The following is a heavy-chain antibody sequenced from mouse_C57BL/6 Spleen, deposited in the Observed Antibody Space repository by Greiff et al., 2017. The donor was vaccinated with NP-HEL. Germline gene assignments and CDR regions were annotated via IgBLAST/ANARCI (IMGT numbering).Heavy chain of an antibody. J-gene: IGHJ2*01. CDR1: GYTFTSYW. D-gene: IGHD2-1*01. Sequence: VQLQQPGAELVKPGASVKLSCKASGYTFTSYWMQWVKQRPGQGLEWIGEIDPSDSYTNYNQKFKGKATLTVDTSSSTAYMQLSSLTSEDSAVYYCAIYPGDYWGQGTTLTVSS. CDR2: IDPSDSYT. CDR3: AIYPGDY. V-gene: IGHV1-50*01.